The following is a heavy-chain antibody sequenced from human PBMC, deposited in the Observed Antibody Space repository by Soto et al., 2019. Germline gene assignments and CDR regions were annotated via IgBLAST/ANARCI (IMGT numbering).Heavy chain of an antibody. CDR3: ARGGGVGVAGSAAFDM. J-gene: IGHJ3*02. CDR2: INPATGAE. V-gene: IGHV1-2*02. Sequence: QLHLVQSGAVVKKPGASVTVSCSASGYPVTAYYMHWVRQAPGGGLEWMGGINPATGAEKYTQTSQGRVTMTRERPTSTVFREQRGLTPDRRAVFACARGGGVGVAGSAAFDMWGQGTLVTVSS. CDR1: GYPVTAYY. D-gene: IGHD3-3*01.